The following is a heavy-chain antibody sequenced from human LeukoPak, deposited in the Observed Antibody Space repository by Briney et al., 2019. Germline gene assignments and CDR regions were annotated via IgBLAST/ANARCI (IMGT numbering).Heavy chain of an antibody. V-gene: IGHV5-51*01. J-gene: IGHJ3*02. D-gene: IGHD5-18*01. CDR2: IYPGDSDT. CDR1: GYSFTSYW. CDR3: VRPGRGYSYGDDAFDI. Sequence: GESLKISCKGSGYSFTSYWIGWVRQMPGKGLEWMGIIYPGDSDTRYSPSFQGQVTISADKSISTAYLQWSSLKASDTAMYYCVRPGRGYSYGDDAFDIWGQGTMVTVSS.